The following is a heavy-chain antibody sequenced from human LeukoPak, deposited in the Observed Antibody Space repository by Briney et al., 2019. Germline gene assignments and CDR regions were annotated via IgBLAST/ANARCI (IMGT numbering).Heavy chain of an antibody. CDR3: ARQLITIFGVGPYYYYYYGMDV. J-gene: IGHJ6*02. D-gene: IGHD3-3*01. CDR1: GGSISSSSYY. V-gene: IGHV4-39*01. Sequence: SETLSLTCTVSGGSISSSSYYWGWIRQPPGEGLEWIGSIYYSGSTYYNPSLKSRVTISVDTSKNQFSLKLSSVTAADTAVYYCARQLITIFGVGPYYYYYYGMDVWGQGTTVTVSS. CDR2: IYYSGST.